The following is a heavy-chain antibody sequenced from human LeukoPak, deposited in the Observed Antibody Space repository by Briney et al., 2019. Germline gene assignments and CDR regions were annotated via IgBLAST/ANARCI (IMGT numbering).Heavy chain of an antibody. CDR2: INPNSGGT. Sequence: ASVKVSCEASGYTFTGYYMHWVRQAPGQGLEWMGWINPNSGGTNYAQKFQGRVTMTRDTSISTAYMELSRLRSDDTAVYYCAAPTYCGGDCVDYWGQGTLVTVSS. CDR1: GYTFTGYY. CDR3: AAPTYCGGDCVDY. J-gene: IGHJ4*02. D-gene: IGHD2-21*02. V-gene: IGHV1-2*02.